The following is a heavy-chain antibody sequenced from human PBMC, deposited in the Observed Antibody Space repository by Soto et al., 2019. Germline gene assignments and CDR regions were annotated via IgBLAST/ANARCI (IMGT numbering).Heavy chain of an antibody. Sequence: QEQLVQSGAEVKKPGASVKVSCKTSGYTFTDYDINWVRQATGQGLEWIGWMNPNSGETGYAQKFQGRVTTTRSASLSTAYLELSSLRSEYTAVYYCARVAVAARPRWYNWFDPWGKGTLVTVSS. CDR2: MNPNSGET. V-gene: IGHV1-8*01. CDR3: ARVAVAARPRWYNWFDP. D-gene: IGHD2-15*01. J-gene: IGHJ5*02. CDR1: GYTFTDYD.